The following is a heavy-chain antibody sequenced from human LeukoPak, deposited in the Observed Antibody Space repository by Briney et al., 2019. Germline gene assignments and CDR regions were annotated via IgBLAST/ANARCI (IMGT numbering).Heavy chain of an antibody. Sequence: GGSLRLSCAASGFIFSTYSMNWVRQAPGKELEWVSYISRRSSTIYYADSVKGRFTISRDNAKNSLYLQMNSLRAEDTAVYYCARDYGAWSYWGQGTLVTVSS. CDR2: ISRRSSTI. CDR3: ARDYGAWSY. J-gene: IGHJ4*02. V-gene: IGHV3-48*01. D-gene: IGHD4-17*01. CDR1: GFIFSTYS.